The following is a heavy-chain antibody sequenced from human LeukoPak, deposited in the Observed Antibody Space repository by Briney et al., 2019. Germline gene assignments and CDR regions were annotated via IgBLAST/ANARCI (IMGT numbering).Heavy chain of an antibody. V-gene: IGHV4-34*01. CDR1: GGSFSGYY. J-gene: IGHJ4*02. CDR3: ARGQWFRAF. CDR2: IHYSGSA. Sequence: SETLSLTCAVYGGSFSGYYWTWIRQTPGKGLEWIGEIHYSGSATYNPSLKSRVTISVDTSKNQFSLKMNSVTVADTAVYYCARGQWFRAFWSRGTPVTVSS. D-gene: IGHD3-10*01.